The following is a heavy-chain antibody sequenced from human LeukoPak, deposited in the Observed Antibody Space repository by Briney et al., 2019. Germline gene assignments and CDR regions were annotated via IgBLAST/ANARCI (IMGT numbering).Heavy chain of an antibody. Sequence: GGSLRLSRAASGFTFSSYAMSWVRQAPGKGLEWVSAISGSGGSTYYADSVKGRFTISRDNSKNTLYLQMNSLRAEDTAVYYCAKYLGDSSGYYYVGEDVGYWGQGTLVTVSS. CDR2: ISGSGGST. D-gene: IGHD3-22*01. V-gene: IGHV3-23*01. CDR3: AKYLGDSSGYYYVGEDVGY. CDR1: GFTFSSYA. J-gene: IGHJ4*02.